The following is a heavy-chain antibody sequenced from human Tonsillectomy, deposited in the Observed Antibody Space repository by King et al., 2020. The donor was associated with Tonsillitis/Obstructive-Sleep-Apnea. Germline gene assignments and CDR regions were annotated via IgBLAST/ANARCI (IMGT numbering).Heavy chain of an antibody. V-gene: IGHV4-59*01. Sequence: QLQESGPGLVKPSETLSLTCTVSGGSISSYYWSWLRQPPGTGLEWIGYVYFSWSTNHNPSLKSRVTISVDTSKNQFSLKLSSVTAAATVVYYCARDIVLEAGGDAFDIWGQGIMVTVSS. CDR2: VYFSWST. CDR1: GGSISSYY. J-gene: IGHJ3*02. CDR3: ARDIVLEAGGDAFDI. D-gene: IGHD1-26*01.